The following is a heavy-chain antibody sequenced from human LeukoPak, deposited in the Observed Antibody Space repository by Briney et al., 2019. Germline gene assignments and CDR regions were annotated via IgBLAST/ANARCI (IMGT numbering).Heavy chain of an antibody. D-gene: IGHD2-8*01. V-gene: IGHV1-46*01. J-gene: IGHJ6*02. CDR3: ARDGMVGASSVREYGTDV. CDR1: GYTFTSYY. CDR2: INPSGGST. Sequence: GASVKVSCKASGYTFTSYYMHWVRQAPGQGLEWMGIINPSGGSTSYAQKFQGRVTMTRDTSTSTVYMELSSLRSEDTAVYYCARDGMVGASSVREYGTDVWGQGTTVTVSS.